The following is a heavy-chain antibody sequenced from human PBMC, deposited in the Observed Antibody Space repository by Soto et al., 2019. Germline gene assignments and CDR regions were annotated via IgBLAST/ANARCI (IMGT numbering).Heavy chain of an antibody. Sequence: ASVKVSCKTSGYTFTGYYIHWVRQAPGQGPEYMGWINPNNGDTAFAQNFQGRVTMTRDTSITTAFMELSRLRVDDTAVYYCARDRWFGELSSGAIAYWGRGTLVTVSS. CDR3: ARDRWFGELSSGAIAY. D-gene: IGHD3-10*01. CDR1: GYTFTGYY. J-gene: IGHJ4*02. CDR2: INPNNGDT. V-gene: IGHV1-2*02.